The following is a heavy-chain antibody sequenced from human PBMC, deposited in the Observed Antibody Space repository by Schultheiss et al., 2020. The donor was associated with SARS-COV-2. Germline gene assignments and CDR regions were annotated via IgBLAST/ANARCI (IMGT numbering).Heavy chain of an antibody. CDR1: GFTFSSYG. CDR3: ARRAYNWNYGGDAFDI. J-gene: IGHJ3*02. D-gene: IGHD1-7*01. Sequence: GGSLRLSCAASGFTFSSYGMHWVRQAPGKGLEWVSSISSSSSYIYYADSVKGRFTISRDNAKNSLYLQMNSLRAEDTAVYYCARRAYNWNYGGDAFDIWGQGTMVTVSS. V-gene: IGHV3-21*01. CDR2: ISSSSSYI.